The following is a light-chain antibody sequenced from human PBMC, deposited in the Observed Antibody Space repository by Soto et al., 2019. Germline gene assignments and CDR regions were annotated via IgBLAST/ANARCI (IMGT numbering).Light chain of an antibody. Sequence: QSVLTRPPSASGSPGQSVTISCTGTSSDVGGYNYVSWYQQHPGKAPKLIIYEVSKWPSGVPDRFSGSKSGNTASLTVSGLQADDEADYYCSSYAGRNIVFGGGTKLTVL. V-gene: IGLV2-8*01. CDR2: EVS. J-gene: IGLJ2*01. CDR1: SSDVGGYNY. CDR3: SSYAGRNIV.